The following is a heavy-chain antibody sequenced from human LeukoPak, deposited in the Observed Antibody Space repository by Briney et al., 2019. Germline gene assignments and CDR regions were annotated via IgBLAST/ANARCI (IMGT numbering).Heavy chain of an antibody. J-gene: IGHJ4*02. CDR3: AKDPEDYYGSGSYVDY. CDR1: GFTFSSYG. D-gene: IGHD3-10*01. CDR2: IRYDGSNK. Sequence: PGGSLRLSCAASGFTFSSYGMHWVRQAPGKGLEWVAFIRYDGSNKYYADSVKGRFTISRDNSKNTLYLQMNSLRAEDTAVYYCAKDPEDYYGSGSYVDYWGQGTLVTVSS. V-gene: IGHV3-30*02.